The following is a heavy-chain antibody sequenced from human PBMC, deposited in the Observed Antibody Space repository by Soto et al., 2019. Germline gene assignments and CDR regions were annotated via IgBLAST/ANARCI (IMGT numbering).Heavy chain of an antibody. Sequence: DVQLVETGGGLIQPGGSLRLSCAASGFSVSNDYMNWVRQDAGKGLEWVVVIYRGGTTYHADSVRGRFTFSRDDSENTLFLQMNSLRVEDTAVYYCARATEWNALDIWGQGTVVTVSS. CDR3: ARATEWNALDI. CDR2: IYRGGTT. J-gene: IGHJ3*02. D-gene: IGHD3-3*01. CDR1: GFSVSNDY. V-gene: IGHV3-53*02.